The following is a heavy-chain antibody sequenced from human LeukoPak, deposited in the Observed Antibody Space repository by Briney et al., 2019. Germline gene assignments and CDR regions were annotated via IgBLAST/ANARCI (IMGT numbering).Heavy chain of an antibody. J-gene: IGHJ3*02. CDR2: ISSSSSYI. CDR1: GFTFRSYS. CDR3: ARDNVKAFDI. V-gene: IGHV3-21*01. Sequence: GGSLRLSCAASGFTFRSYSMNWVRQAPGKGLEWVSSISSSSSYIYYADSVKGRFTISRDNAKNSLYLQMNSLRAEDTAVYYCARDNVKAFDIWGQGTMVTVSS. D-gene: IGHD2-8*01.